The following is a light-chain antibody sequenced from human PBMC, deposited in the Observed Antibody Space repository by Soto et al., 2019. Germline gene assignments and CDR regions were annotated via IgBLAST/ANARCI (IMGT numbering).Light chain of an antibody. J-gene: IGKJ1*01. Sequence: DIQMTQSPSTLSASVGDRVTITCRASQSISSWVAWYQQKPGKGPKLLIYKASHLESGVPSRFSGSGSGTEFTLTISSLQPGDFETYYCQHYNTDPWTFGQGTKVDIK. CDR3: QHYNTDPWT. CDR1: QSISSW. V-gene: IGKV1-5*03. CDR2: KAS.